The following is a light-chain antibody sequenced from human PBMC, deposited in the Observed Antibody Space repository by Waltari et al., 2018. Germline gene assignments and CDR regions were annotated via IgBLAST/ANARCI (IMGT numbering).Light chain of an antibody. Sequence: EIVLTQSPGTLSLSPGETATLSCRARQSVSSSYLAGYQHKPGQPPRRLIHGASSRATGIPGRFRGSGSGTDFTLTINRLEPEDFAVYYCQQYGASPYTFGQGTKLEIK. J-gene: IGKJ2*01. CDR1: QSVSSSY. V-gene: IGKV3-20*01. CDR2: GAS. CDR3: QQYGASPYT.